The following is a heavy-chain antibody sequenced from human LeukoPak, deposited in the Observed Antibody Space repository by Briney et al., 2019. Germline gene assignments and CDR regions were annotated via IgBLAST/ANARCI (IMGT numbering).Heavy chain of an antibody. Sequence: ASVKVSCQASGYIFTSYYIHWMRQAPGQGLEWMGIINPSGGSTDYAQKFQGRVTMTRDTSTSTVYMELSSLRSEDTAVYYCARRGSSGWYFDYWGQGTLVAVSS. J-gene: IGHJ4*02. CDR1: GYIFTSYY. D-gene: IGHD6-19*01. V-gene: IGHV1-46*01. CDR2: INPSGGST. CDR3: ARRGSSGWYFDY.